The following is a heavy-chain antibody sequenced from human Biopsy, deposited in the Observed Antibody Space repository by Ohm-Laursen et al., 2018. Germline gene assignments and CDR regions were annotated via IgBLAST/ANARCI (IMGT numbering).Heavy chain of an antibody. CDR1: GYTFTGQY. CDR3: AKGQDLRGGAEYFQH. J-gene: IGHJ1*01. CDR2: INPHSGTT. D-gene: IGHD2-15*01. V-gene: IGHV1-2*02. Sequence: EASVKASYKASGYTFTGQYLHWVRQVPGQGLEWMGWINPHSGTTKFAQDFQGRVTMTRDTSITTAYMELRRLRSDDTAVYYCAKGQDLRGGAEYFQHWGQGALVTVSS.